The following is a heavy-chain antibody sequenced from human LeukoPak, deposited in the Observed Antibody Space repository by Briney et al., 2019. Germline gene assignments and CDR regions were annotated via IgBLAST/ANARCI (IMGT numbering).Heavy chain of an antibody. CDR2: IYYSGST. Sequence: SETLSLTCTASGGSISSYYWSWIRQPPGKGLEWIGYIYYSGSTNYNPSLKSRVTISVDTSKNQFSLKLSSVTAADTAVYYYARVPNSDAFDIWGQGTMVTVSS. V-gene: IGHV4-59*12. CDR3: ARVPNSDAFDI. CDR1: GGSISSYY. D-gene: IGHD4-23*01. J-gene: IGHJ3*02.